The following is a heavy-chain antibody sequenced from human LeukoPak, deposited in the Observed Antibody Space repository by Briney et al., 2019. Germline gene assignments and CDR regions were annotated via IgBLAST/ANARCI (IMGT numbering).Heavy chain of an antibody. Sequence: PGRSLRLSCAASGLTVSSYAMHWGRQAPGKGRGWGALISFDGSINDYADSVKGRFTISRDNSKNTLYLQMNSLRADDTAMYYCARGSYSSSWKTFDYWGQGTLVTVSS. CDR2: ISFDGSIN. CDR3: ARGSYSSSWKTFDY. D-gene: IGHD6-13*01. J-gene: IGHJ4*02. CDR1: GLTVSSYA. V-gene: IGHV3-30*04.